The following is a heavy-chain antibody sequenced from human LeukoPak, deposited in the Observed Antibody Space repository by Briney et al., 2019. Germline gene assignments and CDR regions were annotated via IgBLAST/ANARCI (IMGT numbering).Heavy chain of an antibody. V-gene: IGHV3-48*03. CDR3: ASYGLLRLDY. CDR1: GFTFSSYE. J-gene: IGHJ4*02. D-gene: IGHD2-15*01. Sequence: GGSLRLSCAASGFTFSSYEMNWVRQAPGKGLEWVSYISGSGSAIYYADSVKGRFTIPRDNAKNSLYLQMESLRADDTAVYYCASYGLLRLDYWGQGALVTVSS. CDR2: ISGSGSAI.